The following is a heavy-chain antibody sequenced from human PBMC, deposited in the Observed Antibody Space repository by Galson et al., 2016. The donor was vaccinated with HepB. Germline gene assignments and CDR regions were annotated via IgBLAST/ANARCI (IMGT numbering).Heavy chain of an antibody. CDR3: VQSRGTFGYYFGLDV. Sequence: SLRLSCAASGFTFSSYAMSWVRQAPGKGLEWVSAISGGGDDTYYADSVKGRFTISRDNSKNTLFVQMNSLTAEDTAVNYCVQSRGTFGYYFGLDVWGQGTTVIVSS. CDR2: ISGGGDDT. V-gene: IGHV3-23*01. CDR1: GFTFSSYA. J-gene: IGHJ6*02. D-gene: IGHD3-16*01.